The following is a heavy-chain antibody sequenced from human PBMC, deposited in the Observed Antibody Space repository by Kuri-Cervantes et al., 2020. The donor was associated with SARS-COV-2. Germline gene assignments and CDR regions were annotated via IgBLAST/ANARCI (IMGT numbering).Heavy chain of an antibody. J-gene: IGHJ6*02. CDR1: GFTFSSYA. D-gene: IGHD3-22*01. V-gene: IGHV3-30*01. CDR2: ISYDGSNK. CDR3: ARAYDLIYYYGMDV. Sequence: GESLKISCAASGFTFSSYAMHWVRQAPDKGLEWVAVISYDGSNKYYADSVKGRFTISRDNSENTLYLQMNSLRAEDTAVYYCARAYDLIYYYGMDVWGQGTMVTVSS.